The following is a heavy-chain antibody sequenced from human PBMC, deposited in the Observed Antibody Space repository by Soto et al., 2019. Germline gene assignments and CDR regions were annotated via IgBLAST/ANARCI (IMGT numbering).Heavy chain of an antibody. CDR3: TSKFGQLLADAFDI. D-gene: IGHD3-10*01. Sequence: QVQLQESGPGLVKPSGTLSLTCAVSGDSISRSYWWSWVRQFPGKWLEWIGEIYHSGSTIYNPSLPSRVTLSVDKSKNEFSLKMSSVTAADTAVYYCTSKFGQLLADAFDIWGQGTMVTVSS. CDR2: IYHSGST. CDR1: GDSISRSYW. V-gene: IGHV4-4*02. J-gene: IGHJ3*02.